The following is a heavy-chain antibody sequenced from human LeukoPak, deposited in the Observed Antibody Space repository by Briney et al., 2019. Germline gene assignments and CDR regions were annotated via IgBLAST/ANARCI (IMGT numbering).Heavy chain of an antibody. Sequence: ASVKVSCKASGYTFTGYYMHGVRQAPGQGLEWMGRINPNSGGANYAQKFQGRVTMTRDTSISTAYKELSRLRSDDTAVYYCAREGAQGSSGPDYWGQGTLVTVSS. CDR2: INPNSGGA. D-gene: IGHD6-19*01. V-gene: IGHV1-2*06. CDR1: GYTFTGYY. CDR3: AREGAQGSSGPDY. J-gene: IGHJ4*02.